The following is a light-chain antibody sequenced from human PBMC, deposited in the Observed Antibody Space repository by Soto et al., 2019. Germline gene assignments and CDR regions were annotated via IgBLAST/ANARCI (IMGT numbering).Light chain of an antibody. CDR3: ATWDDSLDGYV. V-gene: IGLV1-44*01. CDR1: SSNIGSNT. CDR2: SHN. Sequence: QSVLTQPPSASGTPGQRVTISCSGSSSNIGSNTVNWYQQLPGTAPKLLIYSHNQRPSGVPDRFSVSKSGTSASLAISGLQSEDEPDYYCATWDDSLDGYVFGTGTKVTV. J-gene: IGLJ1*01.